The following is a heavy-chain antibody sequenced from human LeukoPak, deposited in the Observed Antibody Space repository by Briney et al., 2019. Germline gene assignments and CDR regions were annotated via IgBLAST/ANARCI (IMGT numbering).Heavy chain of an antibody. V-gene: IGHV1-69*01. CDR2: IIPIFGTA. D-gene: IGHD3-22*01. CDR1: GGTFSSYA. Sequence: SVKVSCKASGGTFSSYAISWVRQAPGQGLEWMGGIIPIFGTANYAQKFQRRGTITADESTSTAYMELSNLRSEDTAVYYCARNLYYYDSSGYYYFDYWGQGTLVNVSS. J-gene: IGHJ4*02. CDR3: ARNLYYYDSSGYYYFDY.